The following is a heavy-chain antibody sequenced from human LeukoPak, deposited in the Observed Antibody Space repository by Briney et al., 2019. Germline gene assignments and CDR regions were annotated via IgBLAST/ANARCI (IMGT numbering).Heavy chain of an antibody. CDR3: ARAGGYDGYYFDY. V-gene: IGHV3-21*01. J-gene: IGHJ4*02. CDR1: GFTFTDHY. CDR2: ISSSSSYI. D-gene: IGHD5-12*01. Sequence: PGGSLRLSCAASGFTFTDHYMSWVRQAPGKGLEWVSSISSSSSYIYYADSVKGRFTISGDNAKNSLYLQMNSLRAEDTAVYYCARAGGYDGYYFDYWGQGTLVTVSS.